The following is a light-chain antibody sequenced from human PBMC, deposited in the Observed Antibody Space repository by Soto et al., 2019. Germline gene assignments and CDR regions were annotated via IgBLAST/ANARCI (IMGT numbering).Light chain of an antibody. CDR2: GVD. Sequence: QSALTQPRSVSGSPRQSVTISCTGASSCVSDYNFVFWYQQYAGKAPKVIIYGVDKRSSGVPDRFSGSKPGNTASLTISGLQTEDEAEYFCCSYTGTYTVVFGGGTKLTVL. CDR1: SSCVSDYNF. V-gene: IGLV2-11*01. CDR3: CSYTGTYTVV. J-gene: IGLJ3*02.